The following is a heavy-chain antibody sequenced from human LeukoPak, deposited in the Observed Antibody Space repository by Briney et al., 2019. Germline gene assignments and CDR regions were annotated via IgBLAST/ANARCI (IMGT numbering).Heavy chain of an antibody. V-gene: IGHV4-39*01. CDR1: GGSISSRSYY. D-gene: IGHD2-8*02. CDR3: ARHCCTGPSKRVFDF. CDR2: IYYSGNT. J-gene: IGHJ3*01. Sequence: SETLSLTCTVSGGSISSRSYYWGWIRQSPGKGLEWIGSIYYSGNTNYNPSLKSRVTISVDTSNNQFSLRLSSVTAADTAVYHCARHCCTGPSKRVFDFWGQGTMVTVSS.